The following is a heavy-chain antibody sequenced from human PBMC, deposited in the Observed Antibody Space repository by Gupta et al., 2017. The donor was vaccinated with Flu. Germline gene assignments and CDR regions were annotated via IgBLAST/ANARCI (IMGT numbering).Heavy chain of an antibody. Sequence: EVQLLESGGGLVKPGGSLRLSCAASGFTFSSYNMNWVRQAPGKGLEWVSTISPTSSHIYYADSVKGRFIISRDNAKNSLFLQMNSLRAEDTAVYYCARECCKYSRSSGDDYWGQGTLVTVSS. D-gene: IGHD6-6*01. CDR2: ISPTSSHI. CDR1: GFTFSSYN. J-gene: IGHJ4*02. V-gene: IGHV3-21*01. CDR3: ARECCKYSRSSGDDY.